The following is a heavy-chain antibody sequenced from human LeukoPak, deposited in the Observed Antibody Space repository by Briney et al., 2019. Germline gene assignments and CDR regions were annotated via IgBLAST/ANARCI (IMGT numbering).Heavy chain of an antibody. CDR1: GGSISSYY. V-gene: IGHV4-59*01. CDR2: IYYSGST. D-gene: IGHD3-10*01. CDR3: SRADYYGSGSYSPNFDY. J-gene: IGHJ4*02. Sequence: SETLSLTCTVSGGSISSYYWSWIRQPPGKGLEWIGYIYYSGSTNYNPSLKSRVTISVDTSKNQFSLKLTAVAAADTAVYYCSRADYYGSGSYSPNFDYWGQGTLVTVSS.